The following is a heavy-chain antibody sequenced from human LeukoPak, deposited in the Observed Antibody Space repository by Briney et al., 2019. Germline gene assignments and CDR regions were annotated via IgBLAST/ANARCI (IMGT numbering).Heavy chain of an antibody. J-gene: IGHJ6*02. Sequence: KPGGSLRLSCAASGFTFSDYYMSWIRQAPGKGLEWVSYISIRSSYTNYADSVKGRFTISRDNAKNSLDLQMNSLRAEDTAVYYCARAVVFASRAYGMDVWGQGTTVTVSS. V-gene: IGHV3-11*05. CDR3: ARAVVFASRAYGMDV. D-gene: IGHD2-21*01. CDR2: ISIRSSYT. CDR1: GFTFSDYY.